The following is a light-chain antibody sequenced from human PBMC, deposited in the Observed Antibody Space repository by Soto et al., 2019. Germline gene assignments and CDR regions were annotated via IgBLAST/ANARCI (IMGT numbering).Light chain of an antibody. CDR3: LVPYITAQV. Sequence: QAVVTQAPSLTVSPGGTVTLTCGYSTGAVTSGHYPYWFQQKPGQAPRTLIYDPSNRHSWKPARFSGSLLGGKPALTLSGAQPEDVAEYYRLVPYITAQVCGGGTKVTVL. J-gene: IGLJ1*01. CDR1: TGAVTSGHY. CDR2: DPS. V-gene: IGLV7-46*01.